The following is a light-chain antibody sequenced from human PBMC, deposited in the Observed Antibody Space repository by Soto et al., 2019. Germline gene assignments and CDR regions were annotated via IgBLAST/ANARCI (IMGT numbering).Light chain of an antibody. CDR1: SGHSSNI. Sequence: QPVLTQSSSASASLGSSVKLTCTLSSGHSSNIIAWHQQQPGKAPRYLMKLEGSGSNNKGSGVTDRFSGSSSGADRYLTISHLQFEDEADYYCETWDFNTRVFGGGTKLTVL. J-gene: IGLJ3*02. CDR3: ETWDFNTRV. CDR2: LEGSGSN. V-gene: IGLV4-60*02.